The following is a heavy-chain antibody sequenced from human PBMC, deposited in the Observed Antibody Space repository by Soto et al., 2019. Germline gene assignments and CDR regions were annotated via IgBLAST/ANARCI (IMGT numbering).Heavy chain of an antibody. Sequence: QVQLVESGGGVVQPGRSLRLCCAASGFTFSSYAMQWVRQAPGQGLEWVALISYDGSNKYYADSVKGRFTISRDNSKNTLYLQMNSLRPEDTAVYHCARDQGGTTLYYHGMDVWGQGTTVTVSS. V-gene: IGHV3-30-3*01. D-gene: IGHD1-7*01. J-gene: IGHJ6*02. CDR2: ISYDGSNK. CDR1: GFTFSSYA. CDR3: ARDQGGTTLYYHGMDV.